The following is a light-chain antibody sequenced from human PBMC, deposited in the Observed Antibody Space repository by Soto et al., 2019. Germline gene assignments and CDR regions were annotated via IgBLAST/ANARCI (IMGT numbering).Light chain of an antibody. CDR1: SSNFGAGYD. CDR2: GNT. V-gene: IGLV1-40*01. J-gene: IGLJ2*01. Sequence: QSVLTQPPSVSGAPGQRVTISCTGSSSNFGAGYDVHWYQQLPGTAPKLLIYGNTNRPSGVPDRFSGSKSGTSASLAITGLQAEDEANFYCQSYDSTLSGPVFGGGTQLTVL. CDR3: QSYDSTLSGPV.